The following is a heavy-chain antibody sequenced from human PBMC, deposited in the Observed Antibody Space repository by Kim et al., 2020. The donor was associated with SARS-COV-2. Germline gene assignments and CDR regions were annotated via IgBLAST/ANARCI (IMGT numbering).Heavy chain of an antibody. CDR2: INHSEST. Sequence: SETLSLTCAVYGGSFSGYYWSWIRQPPGKGLEWIGEINHSESTNYNPSLKSRVTISVDKSKNQFSLRLNSVTAADTAVYYCARGHSYGQRRYYYYHGMDVWCQGTTVTVSS. J-gene: IGHJ6*02. CDR1: GGSFSGYY. D-gene: IGHD5-18*01. CDR3: ARGHSYGQRRYYYYHGMDV. V-gene: IGHV4-34*01.